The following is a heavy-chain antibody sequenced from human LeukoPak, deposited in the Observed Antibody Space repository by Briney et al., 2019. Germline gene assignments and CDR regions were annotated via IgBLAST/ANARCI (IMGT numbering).Heavy chain of an antibody. D-gene: IGHD6-13*01. V-gene: IGHV3-11*06. Sequence: GGSLRLSCAASGFTFSDYYMSWIRQAPGKGLEWVSYISSSSSYTNYADSVKGRFTISRDNAKNSLYLQMNSLRAEDTAVYYCAKLVGIAAAGDDYWGQGTLVTVSS. CDR3: AKLVGIAAAGDDY. J-gene: IGHJ4*02. CDR2: ISSSSSYT. CDR1: GFTFSDYY.